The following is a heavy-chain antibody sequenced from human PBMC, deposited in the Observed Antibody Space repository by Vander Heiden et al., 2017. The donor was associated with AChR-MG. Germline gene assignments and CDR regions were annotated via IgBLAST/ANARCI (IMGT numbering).Heavy chain of an antibody. CDR2: ISSSGSTI. Sequence: QGQLVGSGGGLVKPGGARRLPCAASGFNLSDYYMSWIRQAPGKGLEWVSYISSSGSTIYYADSVKGRFTISRDNAKNSLYLQMNSLRAEDTAVYYCARGSGSYYYYGMDVWGQGTTVTVSS. J-gene: IGHJ6*02. D-gene: IGHD1-26*01. V-gene: IGHV3-11*01. CDR1: GFNLSDYY. CDR3: ARGSGSYYYYGMDV.